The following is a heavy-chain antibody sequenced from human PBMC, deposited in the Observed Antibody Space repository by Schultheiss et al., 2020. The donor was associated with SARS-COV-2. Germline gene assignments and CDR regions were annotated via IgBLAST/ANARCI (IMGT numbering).Heavy chain of an antibody. Sequence: SVKVSCKASGGTFSSYTISWMRQAPGQGLEWIGSFITILGIANYAQKFQGRVTINAEKSTSTAYMELSSLRSEDTAVDYCAGVLRSGGRYYYYIDVWGKGTTVTVSS. V-gene: IGHV1-69*02. D-gene: IGHD3-3*01. CDR3: AGVLRSGGRYYYYIDV. CDR1: GGTFSSYT. CDR2: FITILGIA. J-gene: IGHJ6*03.